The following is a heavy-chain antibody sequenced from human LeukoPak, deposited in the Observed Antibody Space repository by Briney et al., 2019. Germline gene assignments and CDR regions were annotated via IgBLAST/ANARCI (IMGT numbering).Heavy chain of an antibody. J-gene: IGHJ4*02. CDR2: INHSGST. V-gene: IGHV4-34*01. CDR3: ARARVVGATLKYYFDY. D-gene: IGHD1-26*01. Sequence: PSETLSLTCAVYGGSFSGYYWSWIRQPPGKGLEWIGEINHSGSTNYNPSLKSRVTISVDTSKNQFSLKLSSVTAADTAVYYCARARVVGATLKYYFDYWGQGTLVTVSS. CDR1: GGSFSGYY.